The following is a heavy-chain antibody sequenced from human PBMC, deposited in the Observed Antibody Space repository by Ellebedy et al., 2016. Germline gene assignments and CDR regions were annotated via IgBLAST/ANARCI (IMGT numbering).Heavy chain of an antibody. CDR3: ARMRSSDPYYFDY. CDR1: GPSISNSAYY. D-gene: IGHD2-21*02. CDR2: IDWEDDK. Sequence: LRLXXSVSGPSISNSAYYWGWIRQPPGKALEWLALIDWEDDKKYSMSLRTRLTISQDTSKNQVVLRMINMDPMDTASYYCARMRSSDPYYFDYWGRGITVTVSS. J-gene: IGHJ4*02. V-gene: IGHV2-70*01.